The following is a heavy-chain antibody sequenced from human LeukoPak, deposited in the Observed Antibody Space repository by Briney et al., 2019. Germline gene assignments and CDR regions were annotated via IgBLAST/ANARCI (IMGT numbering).Heavy chain of an antibody. Sequence: GGSLRLSCAASGFTFSRYVLHWVRQAPGKGLEWVAVISYDGSNKYYADSVKGRFTISRDNSKNTLYLQMNSLRAEDTAVYYCARDLSSSGWYGADYWGQGTLVTVSS. CDR1: GFTFSRYV. J-gene: IGHJ4*02. CDR3: ARDLSSSGWYGADY. CDR2: ISYDGSNK. V-gene: IGHV3-30*04. D-gene: IGHD6-19*01.